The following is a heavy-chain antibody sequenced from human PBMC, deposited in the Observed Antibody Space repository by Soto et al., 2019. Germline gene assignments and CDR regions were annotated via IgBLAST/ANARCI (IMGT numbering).Heavy chain of an antibody. J-gene: IGHJ4*02. D-gene: IGHD5-12*01. CDR3: AHSNGGYEIIYFDF. Sequence: SGPTLVNPTQTLTLTCTFSGFSLTTAGVAVGWIRQPPGGALEWLALIYWNDDKRCSPSLKTRLTIAGDTSRNQVVLSLTNMDPGDTATYFCAHSNGGYEIIYFDFWGQGSPVTVSS. CDR2: IYWNDDK. V-gene: IGHV2-5*01. CDR1: GFSLTTAGVA.